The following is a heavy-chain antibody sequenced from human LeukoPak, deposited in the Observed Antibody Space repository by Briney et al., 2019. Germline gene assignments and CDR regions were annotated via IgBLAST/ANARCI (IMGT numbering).Heavy chain of an antibody. CDR2: ISSSGSTI. CDR1: GFTFSSYE. D-gene: IGHD4-17*01. Sequence: QPGGSLRLSCAASGFTFSSYEMNWVRQAPGKGLEWVSYISSSGSTIYYADSVKGRFTISRDNSKNTLYLQMNSLRAEDTAVYYCAKKANDYGDYLGFDYWGQGTLVTVSS. CDR3: AKKANDYGDYLGFDY. V-gene: IGHV3-48*03. J-gene: IGHJ4*02.